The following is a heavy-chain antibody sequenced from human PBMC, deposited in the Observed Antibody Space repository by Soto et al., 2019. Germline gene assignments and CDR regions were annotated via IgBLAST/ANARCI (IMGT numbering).Heavy chain of an antibody. CDR3: AREAEHDYFDY. CDR2: IIPMFDIV. D-gene: IGHD5-12*01. CDR1: GGTFGSNA. J-gene: IGHJ4*02. V-gene: IGHV1-69*13. Sequence: SVKVSCKASGGTFGSNAISWVRQAPGQGLEWMGGIIPMFDIVHFAQKFQGRVTITADEFTSTAYMELSSLRSEDTAVYYFAREAEHDYFDYWGQGTPVTVSS.